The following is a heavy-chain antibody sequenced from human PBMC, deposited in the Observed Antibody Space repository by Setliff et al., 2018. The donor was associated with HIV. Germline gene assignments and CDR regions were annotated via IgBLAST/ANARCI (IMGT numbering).Heavy chain of an antibody. CDR2: IKQDGSEK. J-gene: IGHJ6*03. V-gene: IGHV3-7*03. Sequence: GESLKISCAASGFTFSSCWVTWVRQGPGKGLEWVANIKQDGSEKYYVDSVKGRSTISRDNGKNSLYLQMNSLRAEDTAVYYCASSGYNYGGYYMDVWGKGTTVTVSS. CDR3: ASSGYNYGGYYMDV. D-gene: IGHD5-18*01. CDR1: GFTFSSCW.